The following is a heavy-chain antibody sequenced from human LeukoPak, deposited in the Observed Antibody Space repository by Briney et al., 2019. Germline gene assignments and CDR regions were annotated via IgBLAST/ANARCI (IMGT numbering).Heavy chain of an antibody. J-gene: IGHJ4*02. CDR3: ARARGSPNEYYFDY. D-gene: IGHD3-16*01. CDR1: GFTFDDYG. V-gene: IGHV3-20*01. Sequence: LPGGSLRLSCAASGFTFDDYGMSWVRQAPGKGLEWVSGINWNGGNTDYVDSVKGRFTISRDNAKNSLYLQMNSLRAEDTALYHCARARGSPNEYYFDYWGQGTLVTVSS. CDR2: INWNGGNT.